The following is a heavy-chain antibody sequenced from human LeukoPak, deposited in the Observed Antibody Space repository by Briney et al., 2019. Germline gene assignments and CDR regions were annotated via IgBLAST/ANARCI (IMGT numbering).Heavy chain of an antibody. CDR1: GFMFRDAA. D-gene: IGHD6-13*01. CDR3: AKSFLYSSSVL. CDR2: IASSGLNT. V-gene: IGHV3-23*01. J-gene: IGHJ3*01. Sequence: GGSLRLSCAASGFMFRDAAMTWVRQAPGKGLEWVSLIASSGLNTYYADSVRGRFTISRDNSKDTLYLQMNSLRAEDTAVYYCAKSFLYSSSVLWGQGTMVTVSS.